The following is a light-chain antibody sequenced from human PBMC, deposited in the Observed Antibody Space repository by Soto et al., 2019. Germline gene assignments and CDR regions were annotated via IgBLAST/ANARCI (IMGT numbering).Light chain of an antibody. CDR2: AAT. V-gene: IGKV1-39*01. CDR3: QQSYSSLPA. J-gene: IGKJ1*01. Sequence: DIQMTQSPSSLSASVGDRVTITCRASQSISRYLNWYQQRPGKAPNLLIYAATSLQSGVPLRFSGSGSGTDFTLSISSLQPEDFATYYGQQSYSSLPAFGQGTKVDMK. CDR1: QSISRY.